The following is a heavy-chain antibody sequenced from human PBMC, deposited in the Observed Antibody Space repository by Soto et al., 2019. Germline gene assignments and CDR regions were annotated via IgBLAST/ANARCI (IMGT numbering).Heavy chain of an antibody. V-gene: IGHV4-59*01. CDR3: ARSAVVVVAATPLVY. CDR1: DGSISSYY. D-gene: IGHD2-15*01. J-gene: IGHJ4*02. CDR2: IYYSGST. Sequence: ASETLSLTCTVSDGSISSYYWSWIRQPPGKGLEWIGYIYYSGSTNYNPSLKSRVTISVDTSKNQFSLKLSSVTAADTAVYYCARSAVVVVAATPLVYWGQGTLVTVSS.